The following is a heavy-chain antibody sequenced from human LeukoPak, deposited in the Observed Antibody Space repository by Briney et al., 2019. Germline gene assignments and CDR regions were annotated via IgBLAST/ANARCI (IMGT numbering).Heavy chain of an antibody. D-gene: IGHD6-19*01. V-gene: IGHV4-4*02. CDR2: IDHTGNT. Sequence: PSGTLSLNCAVSGASITSVNWGNWVRQSPGKGLEWIGEIDHTGNTNYNPSLKSRVTMSVDTSKNQFSLKLSSVTAADTAVYYCARDEPGYSSGWYVYWGQGTLVTVSS. CDR3: ARDEPGYSSGWYVY. CDR1: GASITSVNW. J-gene: IGHJ4*02.